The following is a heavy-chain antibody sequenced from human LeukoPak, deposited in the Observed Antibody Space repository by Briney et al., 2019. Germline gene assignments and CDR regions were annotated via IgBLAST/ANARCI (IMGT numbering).Heavy chain of an antibody. J-gene: IGHJ5*02. CDR1: GFSFSTSS. D-gene: IGHD4-17*01. V-gene: IGHV3-23*01. CDR2: ISGSGGST. Sequence: PGGSLRLSCAASGFSFSTSSMSWVRQAPGKGLEWVSAISGSGGSTYYADSVKGRFTISRDNSKNTLYLQMNSLRAEDTAVYYCAKGSYGDYLRFDPWGQGTLVTVSS. CDR3: AKGSYGDYLRFDP.